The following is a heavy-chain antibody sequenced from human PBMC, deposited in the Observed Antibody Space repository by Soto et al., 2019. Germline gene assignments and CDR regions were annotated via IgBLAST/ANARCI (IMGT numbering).Heavy chain of an antibody. J-gene: IGHJ3*02. Sequence: PGGSLRLSCAASGFTFSSYGMHWVRQAPGKGLEWVAVMWYDGSNKYYADSVKGRFTISRDNSKNTLYLQMNSLRAEDTAVYYCARDLGYCSSTSCYDAFDIWGQGTMVTVSS. CDR3: ARDLGYCSSTSCYDAFDI. CDR2: MWYDGSNK. CDR1: GFTFSSYG. D-gene: IGHD2-2*03. V-gene: IGHV3-33*01.